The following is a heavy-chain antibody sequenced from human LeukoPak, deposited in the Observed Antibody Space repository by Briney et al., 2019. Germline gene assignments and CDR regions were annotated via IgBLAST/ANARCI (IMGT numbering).Heavy chain of an antibody. J-gene: IGHJ4*02. Sequence: SETLSLTCTVSGGSISSGDYYWSWIRQPPGKGLEWIGYIYYSGSTYYNPSLKSRVTISVDTSKNQFSLKLSSVTAADTAVYYCARGMSYGDYGDYWGRGTLVTVSS. CDR1: GGSISSGDYY. V-gene: IGHV4-30-4*01. CDR3: ARGMSYGDYGDY. CDR2: IYYSGST. D-gene: IGHD4-17*01.